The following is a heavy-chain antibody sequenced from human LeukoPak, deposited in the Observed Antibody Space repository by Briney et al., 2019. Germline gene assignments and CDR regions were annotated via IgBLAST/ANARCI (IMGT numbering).Heavy chain of an antibody. J-gene: IGHJ4*02. CDR2: ISLSGLT. Sequence: SETLSLTCDVSGGSITSTNWWSWVRQSPGQGLEWIGEISLSGLTNYNPSLKSRVTMSLDKSKNHLSLSLTSVTAAGTAVYYCSRESGPFCPFGHWGQGTLVTVSS. D-gene: IGHD1-26*01. CDR3: SRESGPFCPFGH. V-gene: IGHV4-4*02. CDR1: GGSITSTNW.